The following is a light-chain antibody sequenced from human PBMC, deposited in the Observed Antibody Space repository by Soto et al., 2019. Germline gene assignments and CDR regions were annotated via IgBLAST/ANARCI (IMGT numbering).Light chain of an antibody. J-gene: IGKJ4*01. Sequence: EIVMTQSPATLSVSQGERATLSCRASQSVSSTLAWYQQKPGQAPRLLIYGASTRATGIPARFSGSGSGTEFTLTISSLHSEDFAVYYSQQYNNWPPLTFGGGTKVDIK. V-gene: IGKV3-15*01. CDR3: QQYNNWPPLT. CDR1: QSVSST. CDR2: GAS.